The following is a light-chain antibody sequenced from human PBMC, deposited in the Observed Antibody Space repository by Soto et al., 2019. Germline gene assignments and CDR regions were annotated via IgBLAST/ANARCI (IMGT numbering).Light chain of an antibody. Sequence: QSVLTQPHSASGTPGQRVTISCSGSSSNIGDNTVSWFQQVPGMAPKLLIFSNYQRPSGVPDRFSGSKSGTSASLAISGLQSEDETEYYCATWDDSLNGVVFGGGTKVTVL. CDR1: SSNIGDNT. V-gene: IGLV1-44*01. CDR2: SNY. J-gene: IGLJ2*01. CDR3: ATWDDSLNGVV.